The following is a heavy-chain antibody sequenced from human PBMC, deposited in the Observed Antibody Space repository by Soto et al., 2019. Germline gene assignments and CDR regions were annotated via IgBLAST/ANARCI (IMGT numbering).Heavy chain of an antibody. CDR3: ARGLPVDYFDY. D-gene: IGHD2-21*01. V-gene: IGHV3-30-3*01. CDR2: ISYDGSNK. Sequence: HPGGSLRLSCAASGFTFSSYAMHWARQAPGKGLEWVAVISYDGSNKYYADSVKGRFTISRDNSKNTLYLQMNSLRAEDTAVYYCARGLPVDYFDYWGQGTLVTVSS. CDR1: GFTFSSYA. J-gene: IGHJ4*02.